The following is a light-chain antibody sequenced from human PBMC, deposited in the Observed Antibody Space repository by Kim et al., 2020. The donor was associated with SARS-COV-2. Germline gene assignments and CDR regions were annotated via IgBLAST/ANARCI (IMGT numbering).Light chain of an antibody. J-gene: IGKJ1*01. CDR3: QKYNGAPWT. CDR2: AEC. CDR1: EGISKD. Sequence: SRSGGDRVTITCRASEGISKDLAWYQKKPGNAHKRLIFAECALQWGVPTRFSGSGSGTDSTLTNSSLQPEDVATYYYQKYNGAPWTFGQGTKLEI. V-gene: IGKV1-27*01.